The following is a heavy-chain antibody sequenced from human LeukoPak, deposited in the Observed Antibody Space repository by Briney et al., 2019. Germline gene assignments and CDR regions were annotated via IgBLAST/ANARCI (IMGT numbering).Heavy chain of an antibody. CDR1: GGTLSSYA. Sequence: ASVKVSCKASGGTLSSYAISWVRQATGQGLEWMGRIIPIFGTANYAQKFQGRVTITTDESTSTAYMELSSPRSEDTAVYYCASGVGARDPFDYWGQGTLVTVSS. V-gene: IGHV1-69*05. D-gene: IGHD1-26*01. CDR3: ASGVGARDPFDY. J-gene: IGHJ4*02. CDR2: IIPIFGTA.